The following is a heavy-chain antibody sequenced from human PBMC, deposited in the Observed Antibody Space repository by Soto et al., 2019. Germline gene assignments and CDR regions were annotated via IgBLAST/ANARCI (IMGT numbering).Heavy chain of an antibody. CDR2: IYFSGST. J-gene: IGHJ5*02. V-gene: IGHV4-30-4*01. Sequence: QVQLQESGPGLVKPSQTLSLTCTVSGGSISNGDYYWSWIRQPPGKGLEWIGYIYFSGSTYYSPSLKRRVSITIDTPNNQFSLNVTSVTAADTAVYYGASVGAAAGLWFDPWGQGSLVTVSS. CDR3: ASVGAAAGLWFDP. CDR1: GGSISNGDYY. D-gene: IGHD6-13*01.